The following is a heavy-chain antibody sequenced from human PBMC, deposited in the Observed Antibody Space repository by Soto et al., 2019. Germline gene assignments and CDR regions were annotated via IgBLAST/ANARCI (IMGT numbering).Heavy chain of an antibody. Sequence: QVQLLQSGPGLVKPSGTLSLTCAVSSDFISTSTWWSRVRQPPGRGLEWIGEIYHSGSTNYNPSLKSRVTISVDKTKNQFSLNLSSVTAADTAVYYCASSPGSLAGDYWGQGTLVTVSS. CDR2: IYHSGST. J-gene: IGHJ4*02. CDR3: ASSPGSLAGDY. CDR1: SDFISTSTW. V-gene: IGHV4-4*02. D-gene: IGHD2-15*01.